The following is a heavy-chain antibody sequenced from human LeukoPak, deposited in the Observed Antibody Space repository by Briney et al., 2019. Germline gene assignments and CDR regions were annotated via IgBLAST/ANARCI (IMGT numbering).Heavy chain of an antibody. CDR2: IIPLFGTA. Sequence: SVKVSCKASGGTFSNYAINWVRQAPGPGLEWMGGIIPLFGTANYAQKFQGRVTITADESTSTVYMELKSLKSEDTAVYYCARGWDYDSGGRPTAYVYWGQGTLVTVSS. CDR1: GGTFSNYA. CDR3: ARGWDYDSGGRPTAYVY. J-gene: IGHJ4*02. V-gene: IGHV1-69*01. D-gene: IGHD3-22*01.